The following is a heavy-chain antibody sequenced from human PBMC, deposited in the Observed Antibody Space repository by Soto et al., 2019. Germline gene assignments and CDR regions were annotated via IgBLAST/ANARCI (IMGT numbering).Heavy chain of an antibody. CDR1: GYTFTDYG. D-gene: IGHD3-3*01. V-gene: IGHV1-18*01. CDR2: ITAFNGNT. Sequence: QVPLVQSGAEVEKPGASVKVSCKASGYTFTDYGISWVRQAPGQGLQWMGWITAFNGNTKYAQQFQGRVTMTTDTSTSTAYMELRSLECDDTAVYYCARISQSDFWSGYYYFFDYWGQGTLVTVSS. CDR3: ARISQSDFWSGYYYFFDY. J-gene: IGHJ4*02.